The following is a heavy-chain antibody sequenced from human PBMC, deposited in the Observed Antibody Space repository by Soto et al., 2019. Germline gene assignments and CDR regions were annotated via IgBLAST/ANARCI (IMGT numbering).Heavy chain of an antibody. CDR3: ARGRGTPMGV. CDR2: ISYDGSNK. CDR1: GFTFSSYA. Sequence: GGSLRLSCAASGFTFSSYAMHWVRQAPGKGLEWVAVISYDGSNKYYADSVKGRFTISRDNSKNTLYLQMNSLRAEDTAVYYCARGRGTPMGVWGQGTTVTVSS. J-gene: IGHJ6*02. V-gene: IGHV3-30-3*01. D-gene: IGHD3-10*01.